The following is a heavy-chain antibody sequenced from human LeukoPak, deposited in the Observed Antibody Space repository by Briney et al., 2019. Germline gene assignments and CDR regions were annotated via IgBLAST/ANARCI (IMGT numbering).Heavy chain of an antibody. J-gene: IGHJ4*02. CDR3: ARVGYNSGWYEY. Sequence: GRSLRLSCAASGFTFSSYTMHWVRQAPGKGLEWVAVIWEDGSNIYYADSVKGRFTISRDNSKNTLYLQMNSLRAEDTAVYYCARVGYNSGWYEYWGQGALVTVSS. D-gene: IGHD6-19*01. CDR2: IWEDGSNI. CDR1: GFTFSSYT. V-gene: IGHV3-33*08.